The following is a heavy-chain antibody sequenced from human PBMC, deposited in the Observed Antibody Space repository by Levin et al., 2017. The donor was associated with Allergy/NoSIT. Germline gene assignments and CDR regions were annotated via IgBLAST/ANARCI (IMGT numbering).Heavy chain of an antibody. J-gene: IGHJ2*01. CDR2: INHSGST. CDR3: ARGKGGHTAKKKPRYFDL. Sequence: SETLSLTCAVYGGSFSGYYWSWIRQPPGKGLEWIGEINHSGSTNYNPSLKSRVTISVDTSKNQFSLKLSSVTAADTAVYYCARGKGGHTAKKKPRYFDLWGRGTLVTVSS. D-gene: IGHD5-18*01. V-gene: IGHV4-34*01. CDR1: GGSFSGYY.